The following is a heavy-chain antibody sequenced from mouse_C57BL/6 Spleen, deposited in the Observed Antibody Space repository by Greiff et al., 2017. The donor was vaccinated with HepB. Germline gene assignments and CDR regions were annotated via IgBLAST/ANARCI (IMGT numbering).Heavy chain of an antibody. Sequence: VQLQQSGAELVRPGASVKLSCTASGFNIKDDYMHWVKQRPEQGLEWIGWIDPENGDTEYASKFQGKATITADTSSNTAYLQLSSLTSEDTAVYYCTTKRFITNTWGQGTLVTVSA. V-gene: IGHV14-4*01. CDR1: GFNIKDDY. J-gene: IGHJ3*01. CDR2: IDPENGDT. CDR3: TTKRFITNT. D-gene: IGHD1-1*01.